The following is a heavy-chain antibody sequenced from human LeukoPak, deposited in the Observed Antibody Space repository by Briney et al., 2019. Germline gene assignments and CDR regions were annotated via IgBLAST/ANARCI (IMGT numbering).Heavy chain of an antibody. V-gene: IGHV3-30-3*01. D-gene: IGHD6-19*01. Sequence: GGSLRLSCAASEFTFSTYTMHWVRQAPGKGLEWVAVISYDGSSKYYADSVKGRFTISRDNSKNTLYVQMNSLRGEDTAVYYCAKASGWYAPFDYWGQGTLVTVSS. J-gene: IGHJ4*02. CDR1: EFTFSTYT. CDR3: AKASGWYAPFDY. CDR2: ISYDGSSK.